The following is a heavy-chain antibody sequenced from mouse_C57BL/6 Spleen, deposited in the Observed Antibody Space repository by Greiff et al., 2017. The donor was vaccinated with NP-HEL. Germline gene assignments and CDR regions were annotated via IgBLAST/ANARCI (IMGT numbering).Heavy chain of an antibody. J-gene: IGHJ1*01. CDR1: GYTFTSYG. CDR2: IYPRSGNT. Sequence: VQLQQSGAELARPGASVKLSCKASGYTFTSYGISWVKQRTGQGLEWIGEIYPRSGNTYYNEKFKGKATLTADKSSSTAYMELRSLTSEDSAVYFCARRELSNYFYFDVWGPGTTVTVSS. V-gene: IGHV1-81*01. D-gene: IGHD2-5*01. CDR3: ARRELSNYFYFDV.